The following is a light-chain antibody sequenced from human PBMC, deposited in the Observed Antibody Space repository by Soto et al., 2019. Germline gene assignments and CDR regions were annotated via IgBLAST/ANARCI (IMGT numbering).Light chain of an antibody. J-gene: IGKJ1*01. CDR1: QSVTTY. V-gene: IGKV3-15*01. Sequence: EIVMTQSPATLSVSLGDRATLSCRASQSVTTYLAWYQQKPGQAPRLLIYGASTRATGIPARFSGSGSETDFTLTISSLQSDDFATYYCQQYNSYRAFGQGTKVEI. CDR2: GAS. CDR3: QQYNSYRA.